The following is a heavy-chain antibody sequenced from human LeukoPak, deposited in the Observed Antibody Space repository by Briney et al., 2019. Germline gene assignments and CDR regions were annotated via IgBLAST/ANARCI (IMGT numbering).Heavy chain of an antibody. Sequence: SETLSLTCAVYGGSFSGYYWSWIRQPPGKGLEWIGEINHSGSTNYNPSLKSRATISVDTSKNQFSLKLSSVTAADTAVYYCARVAHSYGYGDFDYWGQGTLVTVSS. J-gene: IGHJ4*02. CDR2: INHSGST. D-gene: IGHD5-18*01. CDR3: ARVAHSYGYGDFDY. V-gene: IGHV4-34*01. CDR1: GGSFSGYY.